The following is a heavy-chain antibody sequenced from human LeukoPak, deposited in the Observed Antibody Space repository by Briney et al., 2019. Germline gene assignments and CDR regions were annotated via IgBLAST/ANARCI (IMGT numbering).Heavy chain of an antibody. J-gene: IGHJ4*02. CDR2: INHSGST. V-gene: IGHV4-34*01. Sequence: SETLSLTCAVYGGSFSGYYWSWIRQPPGRGLGWIGEINHSGSTNYNPSLKSRVTISVDTSKNQFSLKLSSVTAADTAVYYCARGRAAAAGGYYFDYWGQGTLVTVSS. CDR3: ARGRAAAAGGYYFDY. D-gene: IGHD6-13*01. CDR1: GGSFSGYY.